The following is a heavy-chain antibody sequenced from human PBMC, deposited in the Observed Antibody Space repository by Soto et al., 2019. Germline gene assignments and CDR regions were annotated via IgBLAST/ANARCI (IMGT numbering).Heavy chain of an antibody. CDR2: IIPIFGTA. J-gene: IGHJ6*02. CDR3: ARYANYYDSSGYYNPARYYYYGMDV. CDR1: GGTFSSYA. Sequence: RASVKVSCKASGGTFSSYAISWGRQAPGQGLEWMGGIIPIFGTANYAQKFQGRVTITADESTSTAYMELSSLRSEDTAVYYCARYANYYDSSGYYNPARYYYYGMDVWGQGTTVTAP. V-gene: IGHV1-69*13. D-gene: IGHD3-22*01.